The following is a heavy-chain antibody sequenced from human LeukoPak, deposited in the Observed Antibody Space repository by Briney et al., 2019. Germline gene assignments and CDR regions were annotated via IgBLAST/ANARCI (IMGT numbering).Heavy chain of an antibody. V-gene: IGHV3-23*01. CDR2: ITATGDTA. CDR1: GFTFTKCA. Sequence: GGSLRLSCVASGFTFTKCAMSWIRQAPGKGLEWVAIITATGDTAYYADSVKGRFTISRDNSKDTVYLQMNSLRAEDTAVYYCAKAWMGATGYWGRGTLVTVSS. CDR3: AKAWMGATGY. D-gene: IGHD1-26*01. J-gene: IGHJ4*02.